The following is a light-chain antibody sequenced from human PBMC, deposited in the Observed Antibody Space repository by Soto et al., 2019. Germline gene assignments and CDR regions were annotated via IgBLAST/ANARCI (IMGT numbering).Light chain of an antibody. J-gene: IGKJ5*01. Sequence: IVITQSPDSLAFALNERATINCKSSQSVLYSSNNRNYLAWYQQKPGRPPKLLIYWASTRESGVPDRFSGSGSGKDFPLTISSLQAEDFAVYYCRQYGSPPINFGQGTRLE. CDR2: WAS. CDR1: QSVLYSSNNRNY. V-gene: IGKV4-1*01. CDR3: RQYGSPPIN.